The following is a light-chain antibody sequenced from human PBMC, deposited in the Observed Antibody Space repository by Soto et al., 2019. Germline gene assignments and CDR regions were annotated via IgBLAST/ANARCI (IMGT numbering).Light chain of an antibody. CDR3: QQYHTSPLT. CDR1: HSVSSSY. CDR2: GAS. Sequence: IGLTQSPCTLSLSTGERATLSCRASHSVSSSYLAWYQQKPGQAPRLLIYGASSRATGIPDRFSGSGSATEFTLTISRLEPDDFAVYYCQQYHTSPLTFGGGTKVDIK. V-gene: IGKV3-20*01. J-gene: IGKJ4*01.